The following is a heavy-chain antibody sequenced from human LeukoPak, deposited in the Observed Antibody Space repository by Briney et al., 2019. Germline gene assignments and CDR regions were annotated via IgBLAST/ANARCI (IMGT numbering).Heavy chain of an antibody. CDR3: ERGRKYTSGYRVTELGSGYSDY. CDR2: KYYDGNSGKT. D-gene: IGHD5-18*01. J-gene: IGHJ4*02. CDR1: GGSMSYYY. Sequence: SDTLSLTCTVSGGSMSYYYWTWIRQTPGKGLEWIGYKYYDGNSGKTNYNPSLASSVTISLDTSKNPASLNLTSVTAADTAVYYCERGRKYTSGYRVTELGSGYSDYWGQGTLVTVSS. V-gene: IGHV4-59*01.